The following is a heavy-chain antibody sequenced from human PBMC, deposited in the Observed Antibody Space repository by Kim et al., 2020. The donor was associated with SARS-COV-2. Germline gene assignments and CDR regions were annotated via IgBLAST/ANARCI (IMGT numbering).Heavy chain of an antibody. CDR2: INHSGST. CDR3: ARGRGLLPFGY. V-gene: IGHV4-34*01. Sequence: SETLSLTCAVYGGSFSGYYWSWIRQPPGKGLEWIGEINHSGSTNYNPSLKSRVTISVDTSKNQFSLKLSSVTAADTAVYYCARGRGLLPFGYWGQGTLVTVSS. CDR1: GGSFSGYY. J-gene: IGHJ4*02. D-gene: IGHD3-22*01.